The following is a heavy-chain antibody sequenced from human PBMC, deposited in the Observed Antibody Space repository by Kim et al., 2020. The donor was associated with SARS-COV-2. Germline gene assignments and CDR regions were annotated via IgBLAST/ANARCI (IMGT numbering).Heavy chain of an antibody. J-gene: IGHJ4*02. CDR3: ARDDGYCSSTSCYLWAVAPDY. V-gene: IGHV3-30*04. CDR1: GFTFSTYT. Sequence: GGSLRLSCAASGFTFSTYTMHWVRQAPGKGLEWVAVISYDGSDKYYADSVKGRFTISRDNSKNTLYLQMNSLRAEDTAVYYCARDDGYCSSTSCYLWAVAPDYWGQGTLVTVSS. CDR2: ISYDGSDK. D-gene: IGHD2-2*01.